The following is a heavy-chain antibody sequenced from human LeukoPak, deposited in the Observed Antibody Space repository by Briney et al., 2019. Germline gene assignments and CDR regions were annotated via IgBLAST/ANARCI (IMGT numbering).Heavy chain of an antibody. J-gene: IGHJ2*01. CDR2: IYYSGST. CDR1: GGSISSHY. CDR3: ARAVSSRTNWYFDL. Sequence: SETLSLTCTVSGGSISSHYWSWIRQPPGKGLEWIGYIYYSGSTNYNPSLKSRVTISVDTSKNQFSLKLSSVTAADTAVYYCARAVSSRTNWYFDLWGRGTLVTVSS. D-gene: IGHD2-2*01. V-gene: IGHV4-59*11.